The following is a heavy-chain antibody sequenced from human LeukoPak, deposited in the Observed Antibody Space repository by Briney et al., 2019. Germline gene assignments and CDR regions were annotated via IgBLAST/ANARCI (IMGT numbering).Heavy chain of an antibody. Sequence: GGSLRLSCAASGITFNNFGMRWVRQAPGKGLEWVSSISNGGDHKFYAGSVRGRFTISRDNSKNTLYLQVDSLRAEDTAVYYCAKVISSYSSFDSYWGQGTLVTVSS. J-gene: IGHJ4*02. D-gene: IGHD5-12*01. CDR3: AKVISSYSSFDSY. V-gene: IGHV3-23*01. CDR2: ISNGGDHK. CDR1: GITFNNFG.